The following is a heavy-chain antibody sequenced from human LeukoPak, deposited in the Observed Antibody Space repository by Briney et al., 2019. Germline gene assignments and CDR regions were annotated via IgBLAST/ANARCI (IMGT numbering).Heavy chain of an antibody. D-gene: IGHD3-22*01. Sequence: PSETLPLTCAVYGGSFSGYYWSWIRQPPGKGLEWIGEINHSGSTNYNPSLKSRVTISVDTSKNQFSLKLSSVTAADTAVYYCASGYYYDSSGSPPSFDYWGQGTLVTVSS. CDR1: GGSFSGYY. CDR3: ASGYYYDSSGSPPSFDY. V-gene: IGHV4-34*01. J-gene: IGHJ4*02. CDR2: INHSGST.